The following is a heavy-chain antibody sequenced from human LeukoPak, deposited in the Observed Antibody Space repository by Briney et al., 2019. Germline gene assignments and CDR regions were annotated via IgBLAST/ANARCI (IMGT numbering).Heavy chain of an antibody. D-gene: IGHD2-21*02. CDR1: GVSLCSDY. CDR3: ARHFPYCGGDCPYYYMDV. Sequence: SETLSLTCSVSGVSLCSDYWSWIRQPPGGGGGCMGNLYSSETTKYSPSLRHRATISGDTSNNHFSLRLSSVTAADTAVYYCARHFPYCGGDCPYYYMDVWGKGTTVTVPS. J-gene: IGHJ6*03. CDR2: LYSSETT. V-gene: IGHV4-59*08.